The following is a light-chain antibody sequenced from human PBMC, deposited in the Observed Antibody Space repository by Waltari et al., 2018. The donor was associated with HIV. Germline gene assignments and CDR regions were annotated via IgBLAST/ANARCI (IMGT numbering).Light chain of an antibody. CDR3: QAWDSNTAV. V-gene: IGLV3-1*01. CDR2: QDT. Sequence: SHELTQSPSLSVSPGQTASVTCSGDSLGTQYVYWYQHKPGQSPVLVIYQDTKRPSGIPERFSGSNSGNIATLTISGTQVMDEADYYCQAWDSNTAVFGSGTKVTVL. CDR1: SLGTQY. J-gene: IGLJ1*01.